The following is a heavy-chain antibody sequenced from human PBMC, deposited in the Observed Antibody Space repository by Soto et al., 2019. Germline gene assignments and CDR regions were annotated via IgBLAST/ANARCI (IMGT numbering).Heavy chain of an antibody. V-gene: IGHV4-34*01. CDR2: INHSGSA. CDR3: ARGKWLDND. Sequence: SETLSLTCAVYGGSFSGYYWSWIRQSPGKGLEWIGEINHSGSASQNPSLESRVSISVDKSKNQFSLKLTSVTAADTAVYYCARGKWLDNDWGQGTPVTVSS. J-gene: IGHJ4*02. D-gene: IGHD6-19*01. CDR1: GGSFSGYY.